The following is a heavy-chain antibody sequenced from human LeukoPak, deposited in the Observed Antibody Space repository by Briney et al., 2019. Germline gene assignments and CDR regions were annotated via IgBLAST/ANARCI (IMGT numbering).Heavy chain of an antibody. V-gene: IGHV1-2*02. J-gene: IGHJ4*02. CDR3: ARDTGFPFFDY. Sequence: GASVKVSCKASGYTFTGYYMHWVRQAPGQGLEWMGWINPNSGGTSYAQKFHGRVTMTRDTSISTAYMELSRLRSDDTAVYYCARDTGFPFFDYWGQGSLVTVSS. CDR2: INPNSGGT. CDR1: GYTFTGYY.